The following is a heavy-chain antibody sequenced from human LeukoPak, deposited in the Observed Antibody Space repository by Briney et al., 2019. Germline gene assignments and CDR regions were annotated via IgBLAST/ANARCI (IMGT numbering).Heavy chain of an antibody. CDR3: ARLGSSSSHYYYYYGMDV. V-gene: IGHV4-59*08. Sequence: SETLSLTCTVSGGSISSYYWSWIRQPPGKGLEWIGYIYYSGSTNYNPSLKSRVTISEDTSKNQFPLKLSSVTAADTAVYYCARLGSSSSHYYYYYGMDVWGQGTTVTVSS. J-gene: IGHJ6*02. CDR1: GGSISSYY. D-gene: IGHD6-6*01. CDR2: IYYSGST.